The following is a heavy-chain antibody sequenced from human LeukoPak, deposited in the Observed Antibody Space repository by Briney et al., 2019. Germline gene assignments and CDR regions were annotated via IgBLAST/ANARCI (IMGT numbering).Heavy chain of an antibody. CDR1: GGSISSYY. V-gene: IGHV4-59*01. J-gene: IGHJ3*02. D-gene: IGHD3-16*02. Sequence: PSETLSLTCTVSGGSISSYYWSWIRQPPGKGLEWIGYIYYSGSTNYNPSLKSRVTISVDTSKNQFSLKLSSVTAADTAVYYCARVGKDNDYVWGSYRPGAFDIWGQGTMVTVSS. CDR3: ARVGKDNDYVWGSYRPGAFDI. CDR2: IYYSGST.